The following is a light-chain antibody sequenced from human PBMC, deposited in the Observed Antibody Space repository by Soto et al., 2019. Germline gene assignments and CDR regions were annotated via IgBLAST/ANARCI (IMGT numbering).Light chain of an antibody. Sequence: QSVLTQPRSVSGSPGQSVTISCTGTSSDVGGYNYVSWYQQHPGKAPKLMIYDVSKRPSGVPDRFSGSKSGNTASLTISGLQAEDEADYYCCSYAGRLFGGGTKLTVL. CDR3: CSYAGRL. J-gene: IGLJ2*01. CDR2: DVS. V-gene: IGLV2-11*01. CDR1: SSDVGGYNY.